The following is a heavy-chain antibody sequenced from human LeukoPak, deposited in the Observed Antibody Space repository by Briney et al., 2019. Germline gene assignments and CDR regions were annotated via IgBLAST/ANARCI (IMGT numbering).Heavy chain of an antibody. J-gene: IGHJ3*02. Sequence: GGSLRLSCAASGFTFSNYAMNWVRQAPGKGLEWVSAISDSGGTTYYADSVKGRFTISRDNSKNSLYLQMNSLRAEDTAVYYCARDADRGYSYGLSRRAFDIWGQGTMVTVSS. V-gene: IGHV3-23*01. CDR2: ISDSGGTT. CDR1: GFTFSNYA. CDR3: ARDADRGYSYGLSRRAFDI. D-gene: IGHD5-18*01.